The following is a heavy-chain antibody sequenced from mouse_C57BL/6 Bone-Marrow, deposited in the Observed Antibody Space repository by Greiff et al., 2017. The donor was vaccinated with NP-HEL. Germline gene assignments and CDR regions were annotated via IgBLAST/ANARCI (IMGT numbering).Heavy chain of an antibody. J-gene: IGHJ3*01. V-gene: IGHV3-8*01. CDR3: ARSPSPAYLPFAY. CDR1: GYSITSDY. D-gene: IGHD2-10*01. Sequence: EVKLMESGPGLAKPSQTLSLTCSVTGYSITSDYWNWIRKFPGNKLEYMGYISYSGSTYYNPSLKSRISITRDTSKNQYYLQLNSVTTEDTATYYCARSPSPAYLPFAYWGQGTLVTVSA. CDR2: ISYSGST.